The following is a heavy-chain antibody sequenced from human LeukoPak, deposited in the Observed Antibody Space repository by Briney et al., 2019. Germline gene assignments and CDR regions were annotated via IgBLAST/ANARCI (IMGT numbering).Heavy chain of an antibody. Sequence: GASVKVSCKASGGTFSSYAISWVRQAPGQGLEWMGWINPNSGGTNYAQKFPGRVTMTRDTSISTAYMELSRRRSDDTAVYYCARVRAMVTRYYYYYMDVWGKGTTVTVSS. D-gene: IGHD5-18*01. J-gene: IGHJ6*03. V-gene: IGHV1-2*02. CDR1: GGTFSSYA. CDR2: INPNSGGT. CDR3: ARVRAMVTRYYYYYMDV.